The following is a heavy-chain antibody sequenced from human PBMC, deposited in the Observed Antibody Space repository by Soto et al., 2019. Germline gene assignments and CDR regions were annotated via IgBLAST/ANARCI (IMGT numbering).Heavy chain of an antibody. CDR3: ARDLPAPDAYFDC. D-gene: IGHD2-2*01. J-gene: IGHJ4*02. CDR2: ISAYNGNT. V-gene: IGHV1-18*01. CDR1: GYTFTSYG. Sequence: QVQLVQSGAEVKKPGASVKVSCKASGYTFTSYGIIWVRQAPGQGLEWMGWISAYNGNTNYAQKLQGRVTMTTATSTTKAYMELRSLRSDDTAVYDCARDLPAPDAYFDCWGQGTLVTVSS.